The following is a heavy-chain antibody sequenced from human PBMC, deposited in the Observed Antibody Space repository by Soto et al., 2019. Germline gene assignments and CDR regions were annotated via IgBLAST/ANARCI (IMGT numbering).Heavy chain of an antibody. J-gene: IGHJ6*02. CDR1: GGSVSSGSYY. CDR2: IYYSGST. V-gene: IGHV4-61*01. Sequence: SETLSLTCTVSGGSVSSGSYYWSWIRQPPGKGLEWIGYIYYSGSTNYNPSLKSRVTISVDTSKNQFSLKLSSVTAADKAVYYCARDQVVGYCSSTSCYGGYYYYGMDVWGQGNTVTVSS. CDR3: ARDQVVGYCSSTSCYGGYYYYGMDV. D-gene: IGHD2-2*01.